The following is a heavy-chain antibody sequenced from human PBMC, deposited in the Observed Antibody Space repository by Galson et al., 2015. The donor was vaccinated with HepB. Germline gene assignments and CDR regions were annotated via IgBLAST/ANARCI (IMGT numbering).Heavy chain of an antibody. D-gene: IGHD6-13*01. Sequence: SLRLSCAASGFTFSSYAMHWVRQAPGKGLEWVAVISYDGSNKYYADSVKGRFTISRDNSKNTLYLQMNSLRAEDTAVYYCPVGSSSWEGAFDPWGQGTLVTVSS. CDR3: PVGSSSWEGAFDP. CDR1: GFTFSSYA. V-gene: IGHV3-30*04. J-gene: IGHJ5*02. CDR2: ISYDGSNK.